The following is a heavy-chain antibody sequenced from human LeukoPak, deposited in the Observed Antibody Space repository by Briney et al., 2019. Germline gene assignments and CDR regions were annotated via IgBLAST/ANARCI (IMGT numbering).Heavy chain of an antibody. CDR1: GYTFTSYD. CDR2: MNPNSGNT. Sequence: ASVKVSCKASGYTFTSYDINWVRRATGQALEWMGWMNPNSGNTGYAQKFQGRVTMTRNTSISTAYMELSSLRSEDTAVYYCARELEYQVVVEGGGVLRRHVGFNIWGQGIMVTVSS. CDR3: ARELEYQVVVEGGGVLRRHVGFNI. V-gene: IGHV1-8*01. J-gene: IGHJ3*02. D-gene: IGHD2-15*01.